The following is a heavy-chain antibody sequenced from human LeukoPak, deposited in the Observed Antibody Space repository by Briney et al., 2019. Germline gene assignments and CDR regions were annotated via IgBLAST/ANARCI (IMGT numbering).Heavy chain of an antibody. CDR1: GGSISSGSYY. Sequence: NPSQTLSLTCTVSGGSISSGSYYWSWIRQPAGKGLEWIGRIYTSGSTNYNPSLKSRVTISVDTSKNQFSLKLSSVTAADTAVYYCARGYSSSSGSFDYWGQGTLVTVSS. D-gene: IGHD6-6*01. V-gene: IGHV4-61*02. J-gene: IGHJ4*02. CDR2: IYTSGST. CDR3: ARGYSSSSGSFDY.